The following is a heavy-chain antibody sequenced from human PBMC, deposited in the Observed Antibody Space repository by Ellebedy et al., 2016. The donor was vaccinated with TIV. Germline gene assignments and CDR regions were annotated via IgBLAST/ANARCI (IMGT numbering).Heavy chain of an antibody. Sequence: GESLKISCAASELTVSSNYMSWVRQAPGKGLEWVSVIFIYSTTYYADSVKGRFTISRDNSKNTLYIQMNSLKAEDTAVYYCARETFNDVDLKVWGVFDIWGQGTMVTVSS. J-gene: IGHJ3*02. CDR1: ELTVSSNY. CDR3: ARETFNDVDLKVWGVFDI. V-gene: IGHV3-66*01. CDR2: IFIYSTT. D-gene: IGHD1-1*01.